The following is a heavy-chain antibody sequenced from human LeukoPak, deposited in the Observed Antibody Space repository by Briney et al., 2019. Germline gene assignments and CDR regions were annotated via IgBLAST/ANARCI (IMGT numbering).Heavy chain of an antibody. J-gene: IGHJ4*02. CDR2: IYQRATV. D-gene: IGHD7-27*01. CDR1: GYSISSGYF. Sequence: PSETLSLTCNVSGYSISSGYFWGWVRQAPGKGLEWIGSIYQRATVHYNPSLKSRVTISLDTSKNHFSLNLRSVTAADTAVYCASRKLGNDYWGQGTLVTVSS. CDR3: ASRKLGNDY. V-gene: IGHV4-38-2*02.